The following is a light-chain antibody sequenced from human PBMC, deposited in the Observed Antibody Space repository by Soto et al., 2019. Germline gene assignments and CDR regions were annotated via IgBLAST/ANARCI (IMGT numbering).Light chain of an antibody. V-gene: IGKV3D-20*01. CDR3: QQYGSSPPVT. J-gene: IGKJ1*01. CDR1: QSVSSSY. CDR2: DAS. Sequence: EIGLTQSPATLSLSPGEIATLSCGASQSVSSSYLAWYQQKPGLAPRLLIYDASSRATGIPDRFSGSGSGTDFTLTISRLEPEDFAVYYCQQYGSSPPVTFGQGTKVEIK.